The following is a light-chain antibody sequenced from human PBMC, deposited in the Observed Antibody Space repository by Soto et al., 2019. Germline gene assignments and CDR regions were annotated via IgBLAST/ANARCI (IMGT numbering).Light chain of an antibody. V-gene: IGKV1-5*01. CDR2: DAS. CDR1: QSISRG. Sequence: DIQMTQSPSTLSSSVGDRFTMACRASQSISRGLAWYQQKPGKAPNVLIYDASTLESGVPSRFSGSGSGTEFTLTISSLQPEDFATYYCQHYNSYSEAFGQGAKVDI. J-gene: IGKJ1*01. CDR3: QHYNSYSEA.